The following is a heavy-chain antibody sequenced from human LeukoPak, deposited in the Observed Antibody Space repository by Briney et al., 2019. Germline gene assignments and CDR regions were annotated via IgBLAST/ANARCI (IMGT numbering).Heavy chain of an antibody. D-gene: IGHD1-26*01. CDR3: ARVQGGSYQPLDY. V-gene: IGHV3-74*01. J-gene: IGHJ4*02. CDR1: GFTFSSYW. Sequence: GGSLRLSCAASGFTFSSYWMHWVRQAPGKGLVWVSRINSDGSSTSYADSVKGRFTISRDNAKNTLYLQMNSLRAEDTAVYYCARVQGGSYQPLDYWGRGTLVTVSS. CDR2: INSDGSST.